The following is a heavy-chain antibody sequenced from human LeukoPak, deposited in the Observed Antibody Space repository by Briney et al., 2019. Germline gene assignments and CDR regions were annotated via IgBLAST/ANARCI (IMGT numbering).Heavy chain of an antibody. V-gene: IGHV1-2*06. CDR2: INPNSGGT. CDR1: GFTLTGYY. Sequence: SVKVSCKASGFTLTGYYMHWVRQAPGQGLEWMGRINPNSGGTNYAQKFQGRVNMTRDTSLSTAYVELSGLRCDDTAVFYCASCAGSWWRGIHPIWFDHWGQGTLVTVSS. CDR3: ASCAGSWWRGIHPIWFDH. D-gene: IGHD2-15*01. J-gene: IGHJ5*02.